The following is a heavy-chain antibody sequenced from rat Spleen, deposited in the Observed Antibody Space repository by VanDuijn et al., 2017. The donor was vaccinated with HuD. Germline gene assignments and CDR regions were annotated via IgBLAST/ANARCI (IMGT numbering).Heavy chain of an antibody. J-gene: IGHJ4*01. CDR3: TRGYVMDA. V-gene: IGHV5-22*01. CDR1: GFTFRDYY. CDR2: ISSEGNTT. Sequence: EVQLVESGGGLVQPGRSLKLSCAASGFTFRDYYMAWVRQAPEKGLEWVASISSEGNTTYYRDSVKGRFTISRDNAKSSLYRQMDSLRSEDTATYYGTRGYVMDAWGQGASVTVSS.